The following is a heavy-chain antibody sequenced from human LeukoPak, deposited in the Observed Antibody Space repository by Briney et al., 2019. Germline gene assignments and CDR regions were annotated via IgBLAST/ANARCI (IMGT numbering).Heavy chain of an antibody. Sequence: ASVKVSCKASGYTFTSYDINWVRQATGQGLEWMGWMNPNSGNTGYAQKFQGRVTITRNTSISTAYMELSSLRSEDTAVYYCARGDMAGTTIYYYYMDVWGKGTTVTVSS. CDR3: ARGDMAGTTIYYYYMDV. CDR1: GYTFTSYD. D-gene: IGHD1-1*01. V-gene: IGHV1-8*03. CDR2: MNPNSGNT. J-gene: IGHJ6*03.